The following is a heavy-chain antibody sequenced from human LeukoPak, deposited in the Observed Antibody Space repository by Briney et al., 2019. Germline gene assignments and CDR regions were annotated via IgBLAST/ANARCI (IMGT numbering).Heavy chain of an antibody. D-gene: IGHD6-19*01. J-gene: IGHJ4*02. CDR1: GFTFNNYA. V-gene: IGHV3-23*01. CDR2: VSGSGDNT. CDR3: AKGAGGVAGQDY. Sequence: PGGSLRLSCAASGFTFNNYAMTWVRQAPGKGLEWVSVVSGSGDNTNYADSVKGRFTISRDNSKNTLFLQMNSLRTEDTAVYYCAKGAGGVAGQDYWGQGTLVTVSS.